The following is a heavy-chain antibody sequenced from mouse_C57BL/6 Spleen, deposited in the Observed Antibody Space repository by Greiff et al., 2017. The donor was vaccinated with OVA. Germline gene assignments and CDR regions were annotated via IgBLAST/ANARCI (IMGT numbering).Heavy chain of an antibody. D-gene: IGHD4-1*01. CDR2: IHPNSGST. Sequence: QVHVKQPGAELVKPGASVKLSCKASGYTFTSYWMHWVKQRPGQGLEWIGMIHPNSGSTNYNEKFKSKATLTVDKSSSTAYMQLSSLTSEDSAVYYCARRNWDGVDYWGQGTTLTVSS. V-gene: IGHV1-64*01. CDR1: GYTFTSYW. CDR3: ARRNWDGVDY. J-gene: IGHJ2*01.